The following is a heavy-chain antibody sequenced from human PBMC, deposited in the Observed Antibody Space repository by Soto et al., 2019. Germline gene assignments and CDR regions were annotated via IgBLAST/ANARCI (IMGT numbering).Heavy chain of an antibody. CDR1: GYTFTSYG. J-gene: IGHJ4*02. Sequence: QVQLVQSGAEVKKPGASVKVSCKASGYTFTSYGISWVRQAPGQGLEWMGWISTYSGNTKYAQKLQGRVTMPTDTSTSTAYMELRSMRSDDTAVFYCAREMVRGVASDYWGRGTLVTVSS. CDR3: AREMVRGVASDY. V-gene: IGHV1-18*01. CDR2: ISTYSGNT. D-gene: IGHD3-10*01.